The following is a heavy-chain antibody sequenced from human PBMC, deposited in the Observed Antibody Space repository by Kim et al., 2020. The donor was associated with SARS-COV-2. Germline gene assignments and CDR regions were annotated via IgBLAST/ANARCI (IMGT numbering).Heavy chain of an antibody. J-gene: IGHJ6*02. V-gene: IGHV4-38-2*02. CDR2: IYHSGST. CDR3: ARDFIAAATQDGGFLDV. CDR1: GYSISSGYY. Sequence: SETLSLTCTVSGYSISSGYYWGWIRQPPGKGLEWIGSIYHSGSTYYNPSLKSRVTISVDTSKNQFSLKLSSVTAADTAVYYCARDFIAAATQDGGFLDVWGQGTTVTVSS. D-gene: IGHD6-13*01.